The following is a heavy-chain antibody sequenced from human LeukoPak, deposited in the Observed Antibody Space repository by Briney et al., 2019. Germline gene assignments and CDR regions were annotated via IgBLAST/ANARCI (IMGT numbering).Heavy chain of an antibody. V-gene: IGHV4-39*07. CDR3: ARDPAQGTTSSWWFDP. CDR2: IYYSGST. Sequence: SETLSLTCTVSGGSISSSSYYWGWIRQPPGKGLEWIGSIYYSGSTYYNPSLKSRVTISVDTSKNQFSLKLSSVTAADTAVYYCARDPAQGTTSSWWFDPWGQGTLVTVSS. J-gene: IGHJ5*02. D-gene: IGHD1-7*01. CDR1: GGSISSSSYY.